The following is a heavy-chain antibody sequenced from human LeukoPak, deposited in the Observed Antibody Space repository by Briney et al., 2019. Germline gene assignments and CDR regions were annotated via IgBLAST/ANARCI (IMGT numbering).Heavy chain of an antibody. CDR3: AYQYYGYWEAFDY. J-gene: IGHJ4*02. CDR2: INHSGST. CDR1: GGSFSGYY. V-gene: IGHV4-34*01. D-gene: IGHD3-10*01. Sequence: SETLSLTCAVYGGSFSGYYWSWIRQPPGKGLEWIGEINHSGSTNYNPSLKSRVTISVDTSKNQFSLKLSSVTAADTAVYYCAYQYYGYWEAFDYWGQGTLVTVSS.